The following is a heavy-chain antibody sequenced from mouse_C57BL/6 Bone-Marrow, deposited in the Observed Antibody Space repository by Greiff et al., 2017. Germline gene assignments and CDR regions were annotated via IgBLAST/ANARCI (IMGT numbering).Heavy chain of an antibody. CDR1: GYTFTNYW. V-gene: IGHV1-63*01. D-gene: IGHD2-5*01. J-gene: IGHJ4*01. Sequence: QVQLQQPGAELVRPGTSVKMSCKASGYTFTNYWIGWAKQRPGHGLEWIGDIYPGGGYTNYNEKFKGKATLTADKSSSTAYMQFSSLTSEDSAIYYCARLDSNYGNAMDYWGQGTSVTVSS. CDR2: IYPGGGYT. CDR3: ARLDSNYGNAMDY.